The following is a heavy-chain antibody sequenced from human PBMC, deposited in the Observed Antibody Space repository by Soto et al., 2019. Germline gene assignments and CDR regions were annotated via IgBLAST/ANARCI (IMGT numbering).Heavy chain of an antibody. D-gene: IGHD6-19*01. CDR3: ARAPRIIAVAGTLNWFDP. Sequence: QVQLVQSGAEVKKPGASVKVSCKASGYTFTSYAMHWVRQAPGQRLEWMGWINAGNGNTKYSQKFQGRVTITRDTSASTACMELSSLRSEDTAVYYCARAPRIIAVAGTLNWFDPWGQGTLVTVSS. J-gene: IGHJ5*02. CDR1: GYTFTSYA. V-gene: IGHV1-3*01. CDR2: INAGNGNT.